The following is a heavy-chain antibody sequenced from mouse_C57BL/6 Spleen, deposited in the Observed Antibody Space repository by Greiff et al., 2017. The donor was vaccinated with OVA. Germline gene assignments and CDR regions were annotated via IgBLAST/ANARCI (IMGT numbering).Heavy chain of an antibody. CDR2: INPYNGGT. V-gene: IGHV1-19*01. CDR3: ARSEESYAMDY. J-gene: IGHJ4*01. CDR1: GYTFTDYY. Sequence: EVKLQQSGPVLVKPGASVKMSCKASGYTFTDYYMNWVKQSHGKSLEWIGVINPYNGGTSYNQKFKGKATLTVDKSSSTAYMELNSLTSEDSAVYYCARSEESYAMDYWGQGTSVTVSS.